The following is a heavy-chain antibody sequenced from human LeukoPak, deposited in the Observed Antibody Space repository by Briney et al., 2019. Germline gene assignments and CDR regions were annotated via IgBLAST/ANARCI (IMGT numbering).Heavy chain of an antibody. D-gene: IGHD3-3*01. V-gene: IGHV3-30*04. CDR3: AKDLRYDFWSGYYTYYYYGMDV. J-gene: IGHJ6*02. Sequence: PGGSLRLSCAASGFTFSSYAMHWVRQAPGKGLEWVAVISYDGSNKYYADSVKGRFTISRDNSKNTLYLQMNSLRAEDTAVYYCAKDLRYDFWSGYYTYYYYGMDVWGQGTTVTVSS. CDR1: GFTFSSYA. CDR2: ISYDGSNK.